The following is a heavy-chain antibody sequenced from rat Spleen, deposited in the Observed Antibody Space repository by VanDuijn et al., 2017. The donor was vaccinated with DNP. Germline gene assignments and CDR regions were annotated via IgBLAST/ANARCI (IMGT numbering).Heavy chain of an antibody. D-gene: IGHD1-11*01. CDR2: ISASGGST. Sequence: EVRLVESGGGLVQPGRSMKVSCAASGFSFSAYPMAWVRQTPTKGLEWVASISASGGSTYYRDSVKGRFTISRDNANSTLYLQMDSLRSEDTATYYCTRGKLLRRISPYYFDYWGQGVMVTVSS. J-gene: IGHJ2*01. CDR1: GFSFSAYP. CDR3: TRGKLLRRISPYYFDY. V-gene: IGHV5-46*01.